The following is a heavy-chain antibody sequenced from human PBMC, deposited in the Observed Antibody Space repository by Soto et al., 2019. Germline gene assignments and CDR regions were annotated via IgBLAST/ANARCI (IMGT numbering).Heavy chain of an antibody. CDR1: GFTFSSYA. V-gene: IGHV3-23*01. D-gene: IGHD3-22*01. CDR2: ISGSGGST. Sequence: EVQLLESGGGLVQPGGSLRLSCAASGFTFSSYAMSWVRQAPGKGLEWVSAISGSGGSTYYADSVKGRFTISRDNSKNTLYLQMNSLRAEDTAAYYCAKDEDDSSGHRGWGQGTLVTVSS. CDR3: AKDEDDSSGHRG. J-gene: IGHJ4*02.